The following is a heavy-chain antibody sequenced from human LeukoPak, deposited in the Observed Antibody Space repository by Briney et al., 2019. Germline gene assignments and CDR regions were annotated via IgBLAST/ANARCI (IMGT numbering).Heavy chain of an antibody. CDR3: ARGDPITMVRGVSFSY. V-gene: IGHV1-2*04. CDR1: GYTFTGYY. J-gene: IGHJ4*02. CDR2: INPNSGGT. D-gene: IGHD3-10*01. Sequence: ASVKVSCKASGYTFTGYYMYWVRQAPGQGLEWMGWINPNSGGTNYAQKFQGWVTMTRDTSISTAYMELSRLRSDDTAVYYCARGDPITMVRGVSFSYWGQGTLVTVSS.